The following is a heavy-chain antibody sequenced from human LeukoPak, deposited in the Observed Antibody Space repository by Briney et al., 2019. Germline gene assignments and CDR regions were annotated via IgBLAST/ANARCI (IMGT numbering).Heavy chain of an antibody. V-gene: IGHV3-20*04. CDR1: GFTFDDYG. D-gene: IGHD4-23*01. CDR2: ISWNGGST. Sequence: GRSRRLSCAASGFTFDDYGMSWGRPVPGKRLEWVSGISWNGGSTDYADSVKDRFTVSRDNAKSSLLLQMNSLRAEDTAFYYCARARDYGGNAIFFDYWGEGTLVTVPS. J-gene: IGHJ4*02. CDR3: ARARDYGGNAIFFDY.